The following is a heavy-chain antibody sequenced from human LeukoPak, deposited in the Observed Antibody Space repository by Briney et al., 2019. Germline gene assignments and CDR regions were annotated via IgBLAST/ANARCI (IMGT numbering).Heavy chain of an antibody. CDR3: ARGPSHGGKYRGFFDH. CDR2: INQSGTT. V-gene: IGHV4-34*01. CDR1: GESLSGYY. J-gene: IGHJ4*02. Sequence: KPSETLSLTCAVHGESLSGYYWSWIRHPPGKGLEWIGEINQSGTTNYSPSLKSRVSISVDPSKNQFSLRLNSVNAADTAVYFCARGPSHGGKYRGFFDHWGQGTLVTVSS. D-gene: IGHD4-23*01.